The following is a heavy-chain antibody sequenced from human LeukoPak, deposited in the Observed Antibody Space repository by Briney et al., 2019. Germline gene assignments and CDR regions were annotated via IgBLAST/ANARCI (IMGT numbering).Heavy chain of an antibody. Sequence: GGSLRLSCAASGFTFSSYAMNWVRQAPGKGLEWVSSISSSSSYIYYADSVKGRLTISRDNAKNSLYPQMNSLRAEDTALYYCARERGYYGSGSYYLNYFDYWGQGTLVTVSS. D-gene: IGHD3-10*01. V-gene: IGHV3-21*04. CDR1: GFTFSSYA. J-gene: IGHJ4*02. CDR3: ARERGYYGSGSYYLNYFDY. CDR2: ISSSSSYI.